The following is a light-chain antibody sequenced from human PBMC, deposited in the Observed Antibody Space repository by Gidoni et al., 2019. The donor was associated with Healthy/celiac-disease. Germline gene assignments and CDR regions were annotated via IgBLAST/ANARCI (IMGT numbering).Light chain of an antibody. Sequence: QSALTQPRSVSGSPGHSVTISCTGTSSDVGGYNYVSWYQQHPGKAPKLMIYDVSKRPSGFPDRFSGSKSGNTASLTISGLQAEDEADYYCCSYAGSYTLWVFGGGTKLTVL. V-gene: IGLV2-11*01. CDR1: SSDVGGYNY. CDR2: DVS. J-gene: IGLJ3*02. CDR3: CSYAGSYTLWV.